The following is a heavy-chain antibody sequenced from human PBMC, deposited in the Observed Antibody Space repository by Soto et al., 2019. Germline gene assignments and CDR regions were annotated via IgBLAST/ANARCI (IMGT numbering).Heavy chain of an antibody. V-gene: IGHV3-30-3*01. J-gene: IGHJ6*02. CDR2: ISYDGSNK. D-gene: IGHD2-15*01. Sequence: GGSLRLSCAASGFTFSSYAMHWVRQAPGKGLEWVAVISYDGSNKYYADSVKGRFTISRDNSKNTLYLQMNSLRAEDTAVYYCVEGYCSGGSCYRIYYYYGMDVWGQGTTVTVSS. CDR1: GFTFSSYA. CDR3: VEGYCSGGSCYRIYYYYGMDV.